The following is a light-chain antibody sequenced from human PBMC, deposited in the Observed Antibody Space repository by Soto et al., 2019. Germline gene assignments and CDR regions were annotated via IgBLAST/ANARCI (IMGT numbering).Light chain of an antibody. Sequence: QSVLTQPPSASGTPGQRVTISWSGSSSNIGRHGVNWYQHLPGAAPKLLIYSNNQRPSGVPDRFYGSTSGTSVSLTISGLQSEDEADYYWATWDDRLNGVVFGVGTKLNVL. CDR1: SSNIGRHG. J-gene: IGLJ2*01. V-gene: IGLV1-44*01. CDR2: SNN. CDR3: ATWDDRLNGVV.